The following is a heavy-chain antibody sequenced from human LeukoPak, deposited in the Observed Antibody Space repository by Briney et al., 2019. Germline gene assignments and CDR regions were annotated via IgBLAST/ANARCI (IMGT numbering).Heavy chain of an antibody. D-gene: IGHD3-22*01. CDR2: VYHDGST. J-gene: IGHJ4*02. CDR3: ARSLYYDTSGPFDF. V-gene: IGHV4-4*02. CDR1: GGSMSSNNW. Sequence: SGTLSLTCAVSGGSMSSNNWWSWVRQPPGKGREWIGEVYHDGSTNYNPSLQSRVTISLDKSKNQFSLKLSSVTAADTAMYYCARSLYYDTSGPFDFWGQGALVSVSS.